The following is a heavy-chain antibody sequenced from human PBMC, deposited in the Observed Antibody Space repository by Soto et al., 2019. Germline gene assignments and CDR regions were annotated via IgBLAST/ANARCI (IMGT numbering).Heavy chain of an antibody. J-gene: IGHJ4*02. D-gene: IGHD1-26*01. CDR1: GFTFSTYA. CDR2: VSSGGGT. Sequence: EVELLESGGGLVQPEGSLRLSCAASGFTFSTYAMGWVRQAPGKGLEWVSVVSSGGGTHYADSVKRRFTVSRDNSKNTLSLQMNSLRADDTAVYYCAKRRGAGGHFDYWGQGELVTVSS. CDR3: AKRRGAGGHFDY. V-gene: IGHV3-23*01.